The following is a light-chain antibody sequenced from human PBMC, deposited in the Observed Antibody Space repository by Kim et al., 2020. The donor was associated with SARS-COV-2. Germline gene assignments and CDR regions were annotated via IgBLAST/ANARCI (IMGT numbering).Light chain of an antibody. CDR3: QSYDSSNPV. CDR2: EDN. CDR1: SGSIASNY. J-gene: IGLJ3*02. V-gene: IGLV6-57*02. Sequence: NVMLTQPHSVSESPGKTVTISCTGSSGSIASNYVQWYQQRPGSAPTTVIYEDNQRPSGVPDRFSGSIDSSSNSASLTISGLKTEDEADYYCQSYDSSNPVFGGETQLTVL.